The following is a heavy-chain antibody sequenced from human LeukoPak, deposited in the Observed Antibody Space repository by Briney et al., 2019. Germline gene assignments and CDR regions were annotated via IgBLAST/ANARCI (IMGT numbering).Heavy chain of an antibody. Sequence: GGSLRLSCAASGFEFISYGMQWVRQAPGKGLVWVSRINTNGSSTSYADSVKGRFTVSRDNAKNTLFLQVNSLRVEDTAVHFCTRELPREVTLDYWGQGTPVTVSS. V-gene: IGHV3-74*01. CDR2: INTNGSST. CDR3: TRELPREVTLDY. J-gene: IGHJ4*01. D-gene: IGHD2-21*02. CDR1: GFEFISYG.